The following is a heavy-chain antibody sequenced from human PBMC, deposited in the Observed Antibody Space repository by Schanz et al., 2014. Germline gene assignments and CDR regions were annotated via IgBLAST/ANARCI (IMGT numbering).Heavy chain of an antibody. Sequence: DVQLLESGGGLVQPGESLRLSCAASGFTFSNHALSWVRQAPGKGLEWVSGIGGSGSTYYADSVRGRFTISRDNSMNTVYLQMNSLRSDDAAVYYCARAQGVIRLYYGVDVWGQGTTVTVSS. V-gene: IGHV3-23*01. CDR2: IGGSGST. CDR3: ARAQGVIRLYYGVDV. J-gene: IGHJ6*02. CDR1: GFTFSNHA. D-gene: IGHD3-10*01.